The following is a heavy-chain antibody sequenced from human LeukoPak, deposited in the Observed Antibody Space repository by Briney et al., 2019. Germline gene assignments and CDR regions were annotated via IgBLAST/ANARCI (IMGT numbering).Heavy chain of an antibody. CDR1: GLSFSTYA. Sequence: PGGALRLSCTASGLSFSTYAMTGVRQAPGKGLEWMASMSNGSRYIYYADAVRGRFTISRDNTKNSLYLLMNNLRAEETAIYYCARDRPMGAYRVFVVEWGQGTPVTVSS. CDR3: ARDRPMGAYRVFVVE. D-gene: IGHD2-15*01. V-gene: IGHV3-21*06. CDR2: MSNGSRYI. J-gene: IGHJ4*02.